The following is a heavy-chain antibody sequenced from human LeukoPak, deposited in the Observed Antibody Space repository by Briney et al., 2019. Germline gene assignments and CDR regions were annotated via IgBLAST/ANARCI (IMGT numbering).Heavy chain of an antibody. Sequence: SVKVSCKASGGTFSSYAISWVRQAPGQGLEWMGGIIPIFGTANYAQKFQGRVTITADKSTSTAYMELSSLRSEDTAVYYCASPLGDCSSTSCYESDYWGQGTLVTVSS. CDR1: GGTFSSYA. CDR3: ASPLGDCSSTSCYESDY. D-gene: IGHD2-2*01. J-gene: IGHJ4*02. CDR2: IIPIFGTA. V-gene: IGHV1-69*06.